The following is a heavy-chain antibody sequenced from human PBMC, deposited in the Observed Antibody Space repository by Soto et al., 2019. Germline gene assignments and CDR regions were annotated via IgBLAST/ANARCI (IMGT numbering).Heavy chain of an antibody. J-gene: IGHJ6*01. CDR3: AREYCRSTSCPAVPYYYYYGMDV. Sequence: QVQLVQSGAEVKKPGSSVKVSCKASGGTFSSYAISWVRQAPGQGLEWMGGIIPIFGTANYAQKFQGRVTITADESTSTADMELSSLRSEDTAVYYCAREYCRSTSCPAVPYYYYYGMDVWGQGTTVTVSA. CDR2: IIPIFGTA. V-gene: IGHV1-69*01. CDR1: GGTFSSYA. D-gene: IGHD2-2*01.